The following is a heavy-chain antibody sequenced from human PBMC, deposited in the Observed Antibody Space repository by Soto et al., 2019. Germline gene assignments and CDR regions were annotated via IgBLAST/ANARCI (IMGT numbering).Heavy chain of an antibody. D-gene: IGHD4-17*01. CDR1: GFTFRDYV. CDR3: ARDRATVLDS. Sequence: QVQLVESGGAVVQPGRSLRLSCVASGFTFRDYVIHWVRQAPGKGLEWVAFVSNDGNNQYHTHSVEGRFTISRDNSQNTLYLQMNSLRTEDTAVYYCARDRATVLDSWGQGTLVTVSS. V-gene: IGHV3-30-3*01. CDR2: VSNDGNNQ. J-gene: IGHJ4*02.